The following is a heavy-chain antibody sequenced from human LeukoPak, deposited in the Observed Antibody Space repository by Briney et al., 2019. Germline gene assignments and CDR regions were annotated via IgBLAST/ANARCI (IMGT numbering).Heavy chain of an antibody. Sequence: SKTLSLTCTVSGGSINSGAYYWTWIRQHPGQGLEWIGYIYNSASTYYNPSLKSRVSISVDTSKNQFSLKLRSVTAADTAVYFCARTDRDGDNNHFDFWGQGTLVTVSS. CDR1: GGSINSGAYY. D-gene: IGHD5-24*01. J-gene: IGHJ4*02. CDR3: ARTDRDGDNNHFDF. V-gene: IGHV4-30-4*08. CDR2: IYNSAST.